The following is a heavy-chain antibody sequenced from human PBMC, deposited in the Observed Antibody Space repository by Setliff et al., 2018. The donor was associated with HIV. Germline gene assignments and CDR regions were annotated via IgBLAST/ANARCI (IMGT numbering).Heavy chain of an antibody. D-gene: IGHD3-10*01. CDR3: ANAPYPRGAFDV. V-gene: IGHV4-38-2*01. J-gene: IGHJ3*01. CDR1: GYSISSDYY. Sequence: KPSETLSLTCAVSGYSISSDYYWARIRQPPGKGLEWIATIYHSGTTFHNPSLKSRVTMSVDTSKNHFSLRLTSVTAADSAIYYCANAPYPRGAFDVWGQGTVVTVSS. CDR2: IYHSGTT.